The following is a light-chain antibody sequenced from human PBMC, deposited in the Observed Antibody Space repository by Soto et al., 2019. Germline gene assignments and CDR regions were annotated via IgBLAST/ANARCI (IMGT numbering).Light chain of an antibody. Sequence: EIVLTQSPGTLSFSPGEKATLSCRASQSLSSAFLAWYQQKPGQAPRLLIYGVSNRATGIPDRFSGSGSGTDFILTISRLEPEDFALYYCGQFVSSPPRTFGQGTKVDIK. V-gene: IGKV3-20*01. J-gene: IGKJ1*01. CDR3: GQFVSSPPRT. CDR2: GVS. CDR1: QSLSSAF.